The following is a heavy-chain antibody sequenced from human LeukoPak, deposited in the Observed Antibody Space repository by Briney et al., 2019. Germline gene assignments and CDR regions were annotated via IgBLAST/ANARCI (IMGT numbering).Heavy chain of an antibody. D-gene: IGHD6-13*01. J-gene: IGHJ6*04. V-gene: IGHV3-48*04. CDR3: ARGKQLDYYGMDV. Sequence: GRSLRLSCAASGFTFSSNTMHWVRQAPGKGLEWVSYISSSGSTIYYADSVKGRFTISRDNAKNSLYLQMNSLRAEDTAVYYCARGKQLDYYGMDVWGKGTTVTVSS. CDR2: ISSSGSTI. CDR1: GFTFSSNT.